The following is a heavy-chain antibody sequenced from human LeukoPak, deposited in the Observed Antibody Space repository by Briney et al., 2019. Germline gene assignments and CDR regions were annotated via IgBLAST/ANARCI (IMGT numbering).Heavy chain of an antibody. V-gene: IGHV4-39*07. Sequence: SETLSLTCTVSGGSISSSSYYWGWIRQPPGKGLEWIGSIYYSGSTYYNPSLKSRVTISVDTSKNQFSLKLSSVTAADTAVYYCARRPFWGSGSPLYYFDYWGQGTLVTVSS. D-gene: IGHD3-10*01. CDR3: ARRPFWGSGSPLYYFDY. CDR1: GGSISSSSYY. J-gene: IGHJ4*02. CDR2: IYYSGST.